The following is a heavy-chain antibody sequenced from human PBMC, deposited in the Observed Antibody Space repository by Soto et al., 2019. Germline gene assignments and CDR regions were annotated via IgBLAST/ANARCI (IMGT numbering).Heavy chain of an antibody. D-gene: IGHD1-1*01. CDR1: GGSISSGGYY. CDR3: ASRYLYYFDY. V-gene: IGHV4-31*03. CDR2: IYYRGST. Sequence: QVQLQESGPGLVKPSQNLSLTCTVSGGSISSGGYYWSWIRQHPGKGLEWIGYIYYRGSTYYYPSLNSRVTISVYTSKNQFSLRLSSVTAADTAVSYCASRYLYYFDYWGQGTLVTVSS. J-gene: IGHJ4*02.